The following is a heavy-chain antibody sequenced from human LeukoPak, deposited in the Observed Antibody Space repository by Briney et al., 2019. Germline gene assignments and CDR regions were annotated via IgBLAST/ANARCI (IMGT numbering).Heavy chain of an antibody. D-gene: IGHD6-6*01. J-gene: IGHJ3*02. V-gene: IGHV1-2*02. CDR2: INPNSGGT. Sequence: GASVKVSCKASGYTFTGYYMHWVRQAPGQGLEWMGWINPNSGGTNYAQKFQGRVTMTRGTSISTAYMELRSLRSDDTAVYYCARGGSIAALNDAFDIWGQGTMVTVSS. CDR1: GYTFTGYY. CDR3: ARGGSIAALNDAFDI.